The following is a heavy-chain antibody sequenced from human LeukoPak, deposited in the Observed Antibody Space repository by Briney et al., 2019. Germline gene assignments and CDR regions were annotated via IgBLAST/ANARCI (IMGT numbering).Heavy chain of an antibody. D-gene: IGHD3-9*01. CDR1: GGSISSGGYY. CDR3: ARSYDILTGSNWFDP. Sequence: PSQTLSLTCTVSGGSISSGGYYWSWIRQHPGKGLEWIGYIYYSGSTYYNPSLKSRVTISVDTSKNQFSLKLSSVTAADTAVYYCARSYDILTGSNWFDPWGQGTLVTVSS. CDR2: IYYSGST. V-gene: IGHV4-31*03. J-gene: IGHJ5*02.